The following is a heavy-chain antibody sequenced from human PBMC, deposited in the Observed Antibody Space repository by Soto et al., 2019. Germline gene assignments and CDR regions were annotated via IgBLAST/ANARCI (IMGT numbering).Heavy chain of an antibody. Sequence: GGSLRLSCEVSGFTFSSYWMSWVRQAPGKGLEWVANIKEDGNEKNYVDSVKGRFTISRDNAKNSLYLQINNLRAEDTAVYYCARDEVVCGSDNCHLALFDFWGQGTLVTVSS. D-gene: IGHD2-21*01. J-gene: IGHJ4*02. V-gene: IGHV3-7*01. CDR3: ARDEVVCGSDNCHLALFDF. CDR1: GFTFSSYW. CDR2: IKEDGNEK.